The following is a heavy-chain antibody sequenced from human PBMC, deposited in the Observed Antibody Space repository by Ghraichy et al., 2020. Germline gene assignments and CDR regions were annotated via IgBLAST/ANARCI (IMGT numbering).Heavy chain of an antibody. CDR1: GFTFSTYA. CDR2: ISGSRGNT. V-gene: IGHV3-23*01. Sequence: GGSLRLSCAASGFTFSTYAMSWVRQAPGKGLELVSGISGSRGNTYTADSVKGRFTISRDNSKNTLYLQMNSLRAEATAVYFCAKATYYSDNSGPPHASDIGGQGKWVTVS. D-gene: IGHD3-22*01. J-gene: IGHJ3*02. CDR3: AKATYYSDNSGPPHASDI.